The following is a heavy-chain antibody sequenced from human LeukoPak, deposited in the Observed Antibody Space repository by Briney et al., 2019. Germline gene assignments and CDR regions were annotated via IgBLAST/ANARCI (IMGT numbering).Heavy chain of an antibody. Sequence: ASVKVSCKASGGTFSSYAISWVRQAPGQGFEWMGRIIPILGIANYAQKFQGRVTITADKSTSTAYMELSSLRSEDTAVYYCAREAAGTDYFDYWGQGTLVTVSS. CDR3: AREAAGTDYFDY. CDR1: GGTFSSYA. V-gene: IGHV1-69*04. CDR2: IIPILGIA. J-gene: IGHJ4*02. D-gene: IGHD6-13*01.